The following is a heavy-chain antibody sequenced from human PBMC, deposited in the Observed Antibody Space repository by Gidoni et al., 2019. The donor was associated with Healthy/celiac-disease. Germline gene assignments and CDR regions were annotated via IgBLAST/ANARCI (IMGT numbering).Heavy chain of an antibody. Sequence: QLQLQESRPGLVTPSETLSLTCTVSGGSISSSCYYWGWIRQPPGKGLEWIGSIYYSGSTYYNTALKSSVTISVDTSKNQFSLKLSSVTAADTAVYYCARHEDTAMAWFDPWGQGTLVTVSS. D-gene: IGHD5-18*01. CDR1: GGSISSSCYY. CDR2: IYYSGST. J-gene: IGHJ5*02. V-gene: IGHV4-39*01. CDR3: ARHEDTAMAWFDP.